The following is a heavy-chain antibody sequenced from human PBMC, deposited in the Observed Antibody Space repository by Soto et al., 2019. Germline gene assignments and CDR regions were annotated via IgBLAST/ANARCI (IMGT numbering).Heavy chain of an antibody. J-gene: IGHJ4*02. CDR1: GFSLSKARMG. Sequence: SGPTLVNPTETLTLTCTVSGFSLSKARMGVSWIRQPPGKALEWLAHIFWNDERSYNTSPKSRLTISRDTSKSQVVLTMTNVDPVDTGTYFCARALREGLPIYYFDSWGQGTLVTVS. D-gene: IGHD1-26*01. CDR2: IFWNDER. CDR3: ARALREGLPIYYFDS. V-gene: IGHV2-26*01.